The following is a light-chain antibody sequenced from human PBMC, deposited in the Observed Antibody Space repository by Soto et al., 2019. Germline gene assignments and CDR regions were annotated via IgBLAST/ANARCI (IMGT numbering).Light chain of an antibody. CDR3: SSYTSSSINWL. J-gene: IGLJ3*02. CDR2: DVT. V-gene: IGLV2-14*03. CDR1: SSDVGGYNY. Sequence: QSALTQPASVSGSPGQSITISCTGTSSDVGGYNYVSWYQQHPGKAPKLMIYDVTNRPSGVSDRFSGSKSGNTASLSISGVQAEDEADYYCSSYTSSSINWLFGGGTKLTVL.